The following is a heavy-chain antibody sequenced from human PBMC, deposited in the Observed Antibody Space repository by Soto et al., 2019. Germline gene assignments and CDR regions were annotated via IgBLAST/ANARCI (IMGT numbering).Heavy chain of an antibody. CDR1: GFTFSSYA. V-gene: IGHV3-30-3*01. CDR3: ARDHLAYCGGDCYRNPRYYFDY. D-gene: IGHD2-21*02. J-gene: IGHJ4*02. CDR2: ISYDGSNK. Sequence: GGSLRLSCAASGFTFSSYAMHWVRQAPGKGLEWVAVISYDGSNKYYADSVKGRFTIPRDNSKNTLYLQMNSLRAEDTAVYYCARDHLAYCGGDCYRNPRYYFDYWGQGTLVTVSS.